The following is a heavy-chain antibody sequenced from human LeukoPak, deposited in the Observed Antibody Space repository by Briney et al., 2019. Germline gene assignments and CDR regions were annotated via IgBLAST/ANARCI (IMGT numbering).Heavy chain of an antibody. CDR2: INPNSGGT. CDR1: GYTFTGYY. V-gene: IGHV1-2*02. D-gene: IGHD3-22*01. Sequence: ASVKVSCKASGYTFTGYYMHWVRQAPGQGLEWMGWINPNSGGTNYAQKFQGRVTMTRDTSISTAYMELSRLRSDDTAVYCCARAPPPEYYYDSSGYLAQDYWGQGTLVTVSS. J-gene: IGHJ4*02. CDR3: ARAPPPEYYYDSSGYLAQDY.